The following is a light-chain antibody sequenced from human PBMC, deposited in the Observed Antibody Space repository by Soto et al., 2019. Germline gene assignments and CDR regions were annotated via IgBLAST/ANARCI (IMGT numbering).Light chain of an antibody. CDR3: QHYDNSPPRFT. V-gene: IGKV3-20*01. J-gene: IGKJ3*01. CDR2: GAS. CDR1: QSVSTTY. Sequence: EIVLTQSPGTLSLSPGERVTLSCRASQSVSTTYLAWYQQKPGQAPRLLIYGASSRATGVPDRFSGSGSGTDFTLTISRLEPEDFAVYYCQHYDNSPPRFTFGPGTRVDIK.